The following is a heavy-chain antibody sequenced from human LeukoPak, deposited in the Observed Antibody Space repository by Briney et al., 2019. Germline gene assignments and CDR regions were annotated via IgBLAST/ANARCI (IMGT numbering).Heavy chain of an antibody. CDR2: INPNSGGT. V-gene: IGHV1-2*02. Sequence: ASVKVSCKASGYTFTGYYMHWVRQAPGQGLEWMGGINPNSGGTNYAQKFQGRVTMTRDTSISTAYMELSRLRSDDTAVYYCARDYYGSGRLDYFDYWGQGTLVTVSS. D-gene: IGHD3-10*01. CDR3: ARDYYGSGRLDYFDY. CDR1: GYTFTGYY. J-gene: IGHJ4*02.